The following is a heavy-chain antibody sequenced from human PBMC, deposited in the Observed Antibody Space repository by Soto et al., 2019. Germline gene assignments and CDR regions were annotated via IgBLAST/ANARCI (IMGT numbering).Heavy chain of an antibody. CDR1: GGSISSYY. CDR3: ARLYIAAAGGNWFDP. CDR2: IYYSGST. Sequence: SETLSRTCTDSGGSISSYYWSWIRQPPGKGLEWIGYIYYSGSTNYNPSLKSRVTISVDTSKNQFSLKLSSVTAADTAVYYCARLYIAAAGGNWFDPWGQGTLVTVS. D-gene: IGHD6-13*01. J-gene: IGHJ5*02. V-gene: IGHV4-59*08.